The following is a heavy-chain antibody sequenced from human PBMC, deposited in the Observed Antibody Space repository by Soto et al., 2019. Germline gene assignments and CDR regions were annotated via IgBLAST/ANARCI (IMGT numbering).Heavy chain of an antibody. J-gene: IGHJ4*02. CDR2: IYDSEST. V-gene: IGHV4-31*03. D-gene: IGHD3-10*01. Sequence: QVQLQESGPGLVKPSQTLSLTCTVSGGSINSGGYYWSWIRQYPGKGLEWIGYIYDSESTYYNPSLKSRVAISVDTSKNQFSLKLSSVTAADTAVYYCARVVYYYGSGSPNATDCWGQGTLVTVSS. CDR3: ARVVYYYGSGSPNATDC. CDR1: GGSINSGGYY.